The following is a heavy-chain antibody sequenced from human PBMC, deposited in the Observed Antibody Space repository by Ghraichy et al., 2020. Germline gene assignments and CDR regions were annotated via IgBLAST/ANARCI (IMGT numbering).Heavy chain of an antibody. CDR3: ARDALYYDSLGDYYYYGMDV. V-gene: IGHV3-21*01. D-gene: IGHD3-3*01. CDR2: ISSSSSYI. CDR1: GFTFSSYS. J-gene: IGHJ6*02. Sequence: LSLTCAASGFTFSSYSMNWVRQAPGKGLEWVSSISSSSSYIYYADSVKGRFTISRANAKNSLYLQMNSLRAEDTAVYYCARDALYYDSLGDYYYYGMDVWGQGTTVTVSS.